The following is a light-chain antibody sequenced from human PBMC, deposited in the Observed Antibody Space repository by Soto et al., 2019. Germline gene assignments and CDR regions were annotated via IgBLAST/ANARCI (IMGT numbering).Light chain of an antibody. CDR3: QQYKNWPPIT. J-gene: IGKJ4*01. V-gene: IGKV3-15*01. Sequence: EIVMTQSPATLSVSPGESATLSCRASQSVSSNLAWYQQKPGQAPRLLIYGAFTRATGIPARFSGSGSGTEFTLTISSLQSEDFAVYYCQQYKNWPPITFGGGTKVEIK. CDR2: GAF. CDR1: QSVSSN.